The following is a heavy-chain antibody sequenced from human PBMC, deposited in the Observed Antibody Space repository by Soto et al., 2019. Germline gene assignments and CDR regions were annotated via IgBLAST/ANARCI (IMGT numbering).Heavy chain of an antibody. Sequence: QVQLVQSGAEVKKPGASVKVSYVASGYTFTDHYIHWVRQAPGQGLEWMGWINPHSGDTIYVQKFQGRVTLTRDTSISTAYMELSRLRSDDTAVYYCARGRTVNFYGMDVWGQGTTVTVSS. J-gene: IGHJ6*02. CDR2: INPHSGDT. CDR3: ARGRTVNFYGMDV. V-gene: IGHV1-2*02. CDR1: GYTFTDHY. D-gene: IGHD4-17*01.